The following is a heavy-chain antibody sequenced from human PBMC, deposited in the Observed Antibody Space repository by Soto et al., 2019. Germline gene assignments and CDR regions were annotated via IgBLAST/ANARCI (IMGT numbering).Heavy chain of an antibody. D-gene: IGHD2-15*01. CDR1: GFIFSNYA. V-gene: IGHV3-30-3*01. Sequence: QVQLVESGGGVVQPGRSLRLSCAASGFIFSNYAMYWVRQAPGKGLEWVAVISYDGNNKYYADSVKGRFTISRDNSKNTLYLQMNSLRAEDTAVYYCARAGCDGGTCYTLVGLRYGMDVW. CDR3: ARAGCDGGTCYTLVGLRYGMDV. J-gene: IGHJ6*01. CDR2: ISYDGNNK.